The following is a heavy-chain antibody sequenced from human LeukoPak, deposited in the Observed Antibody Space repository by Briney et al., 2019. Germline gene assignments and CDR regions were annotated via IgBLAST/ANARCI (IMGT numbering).Heavy chain of an antibody. CDR1: GFTFSSYS. J-gene: IGHJ6*02. CDR3: ARLSGIAVAGTRVYGMDV. CDR2: ISSSSSYI. Sequence: PGGSLSLSCAASGFTFSSYSMNWVRQAPGKGLEWVSSISSSSSYIYYADSVKGRFTISRDNAKNSLYLQMNSLRAEDTAVYYCARLSGIAVAGTRVYGMDVWGQGTTVTVSS. V-gene: IGHV3-21*01. D-gene: IGHD6-19*01.